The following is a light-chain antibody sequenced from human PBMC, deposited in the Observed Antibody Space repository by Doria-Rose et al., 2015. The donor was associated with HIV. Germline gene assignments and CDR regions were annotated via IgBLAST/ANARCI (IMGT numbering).Light chain of an antibody. V-gene: IGKV4-1*01. J-gene: IGKJ3*01. Sequence: TQSPESLGMSLGERATLNCKSNQSLLYTSKNYLAWYQQKPGQPPKLLIYWASTRQSEVPARFSGSGSGTDFTLTISSLEAEDVAVYYCQQYYDTPSFGPGTTVDI. CDR3: QQYYDTPS. CDR1: QSLLYTSKNY. CDR2: WAS.